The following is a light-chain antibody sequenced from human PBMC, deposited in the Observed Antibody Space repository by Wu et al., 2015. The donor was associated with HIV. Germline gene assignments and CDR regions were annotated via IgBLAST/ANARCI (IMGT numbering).Light chain of an antibody. V-gene: IGKV3-11*01. J-gene: IGKJ1*01. CDR1: QSVSTY. CDR2: DAS. Sequence: EIVLTQSPATLSLSPGERATLSCRASQSVSTYLAWYQQKPGRAPRLLIYDASNRATGIPARFSGSGSGTDFTLTISSLEPEDFAVYYCQQRSSWWTFGQGTKVEI. CDR3: QQRSSWWT.